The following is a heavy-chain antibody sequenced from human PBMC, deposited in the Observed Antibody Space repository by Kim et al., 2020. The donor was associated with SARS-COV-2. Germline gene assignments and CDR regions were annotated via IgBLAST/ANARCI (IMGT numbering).Heavy chain of an antibody. Sequence: PSRKSRVTISADTSKNQFSLRLSSVTAADTAVYYCAILFWYNWNYGADDLWGRGTLVTVSS. CDR3: AILFWYNWNYGADDL. J-gene: IGHJ2*01. V-gene: IGHV4-39*01. D-gene: IGHD1-7*01.